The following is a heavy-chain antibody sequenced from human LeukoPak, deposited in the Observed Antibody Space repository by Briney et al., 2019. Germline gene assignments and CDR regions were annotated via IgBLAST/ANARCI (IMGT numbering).Heavy chain of an antibody. J-gene: IGHJ6*03. CDR2: IYVRGTT. D-gene: IGHD1-1*01. Sequence: PSQTLSLTCTVSGASISSGDYYWTWIRQTPGKGLEWIGYIYVRGTTFYSASLKSRASISRDTSKNQFSLNLNSVTAADTAVYYCARVVATWAYYMVVWGKGTSVTVSS. V-gene: IGHV4-30-4*08. CDR3: ARVVATWAYYMVV. CDR1: GASISSGDYY.